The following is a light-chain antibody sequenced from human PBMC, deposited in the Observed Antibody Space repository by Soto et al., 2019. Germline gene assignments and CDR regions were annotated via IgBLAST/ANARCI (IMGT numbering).Light chain of an antibody. CDR2: GAS. J-gene: IGKJ1*01. V-gene: IGKV3-20*01. Sequence: EIVLTQSPGTLSLSPGERATLSCRASQSVSSSYLALYHQKPGQAPRLLIYGASSRSNGIPDRFSGSGSGTDFTLTISRREHEDYAVYYCHQYVSAPRTFGQGTKLEIK. CDR3: HQYVSAPRT. CDR1: QSVSSSY.